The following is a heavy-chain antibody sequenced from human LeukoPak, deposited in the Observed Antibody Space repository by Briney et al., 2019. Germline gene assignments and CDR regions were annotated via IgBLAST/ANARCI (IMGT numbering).Heavy chain of an antibody. CDR3: ARGLEQLDH. J-gene: IGHJ4*02. Sequence: SETLSLTCAVYGGSFSGYYWSWIRQPPGKGLEWIGEINHSGSTYYNPSLKSRVTISVDTSKNQFSLKLSSVTAADTAVYYCARGLEQLDHWGQGTLVTVSS. V-gene: IGHV4-34*01. CDR2: INHSGST. D-gene: IGHD1-1*01. CDR1: GGSFSGYY.